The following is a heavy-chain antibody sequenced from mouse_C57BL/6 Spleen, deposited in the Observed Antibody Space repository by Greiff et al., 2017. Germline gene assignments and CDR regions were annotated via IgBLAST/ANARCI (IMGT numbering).Heavy chain of an antibody. V-gene: IGHV1-7*01. CDR2: INPSSGYT. CDR3: ARSEEYGSSYRYYAMDY. J-gene: IGHJ4*01. D-gene: IGHD1-1*01. CDR1: GYTFTSYW. Sequence: QVQLQQSGAELVKPGASVKLSCKASGYTFTSYWMHWVKQRPGQGLEWIGYINPSSGYTKYNQKFKDKATWTADKSSSTAYMQLSSLTYEDSAVYYCARSEEYGSSYRYYAMDYWGQGTSVTVSS.